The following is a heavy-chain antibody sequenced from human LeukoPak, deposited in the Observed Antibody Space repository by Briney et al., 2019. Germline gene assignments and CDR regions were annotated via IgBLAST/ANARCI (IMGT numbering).Heavy chain of an antibody. V-gene: IGHV3-30*18. D-gene: IGHD3-22*01. CDR3: AKERPYYYDSSGYKSYYFDY. Sequence: GGSLRLSCAASGFTFSSYGMHWVRQAPGKGLEWVAVISYDGSNKYYADSVKGRFTISRDNSKNTLYLQINSLRAEDTDVYYCAKERPYYYDSSGYKSYYFDYWGQGTLVTVSS. CDR1: GFTFSSYG. J-gene: IGHJ4*02. CDR2: ISYDGSNK.